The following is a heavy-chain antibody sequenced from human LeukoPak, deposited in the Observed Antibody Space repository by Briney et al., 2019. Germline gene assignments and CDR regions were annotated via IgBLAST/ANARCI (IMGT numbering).Heavy chain of an antibody. CDR2: IIPIFGTA. J-gene: IGHJ5*02. CDR1: GGTLSSYA. V-gene: IGHV1-69*13. CDR3: ARAVSRYSYGPQNWFDP. Sequence: ASVKVSCKASGGTLSSYAISWVRQAHGQGLEWMGGIIPIFGTANYAQKFQGRVTITADESTSTAYMELSSLRSEDTAVYYCARAVSRYSYGPQNWFDPWGQGTLVTVSS. D-gene: IGHD5-18*01.